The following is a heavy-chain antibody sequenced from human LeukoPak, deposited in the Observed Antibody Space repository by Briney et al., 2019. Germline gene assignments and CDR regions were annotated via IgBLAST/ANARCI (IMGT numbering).Heavy chain of an antibody. D-gene: IGHD1-26*01. CDR3: ARWYSGSYVYYFDY. V-gene: IGHV3-30-3*01. CDR1: GFTFSSYA. Sequence: GGSLRLSCAASGFTFSSYAMHWVRQAPGKGLEWVAVISYDGSNKYYADSVKGRFTISRDNSKDTLYLQMNSLRAEDTAVYYCARWYSGSYVYYFDYWGQGTLVTVSS. J-gene: IGHJ4*02. CDR2: ISYDGSNK.